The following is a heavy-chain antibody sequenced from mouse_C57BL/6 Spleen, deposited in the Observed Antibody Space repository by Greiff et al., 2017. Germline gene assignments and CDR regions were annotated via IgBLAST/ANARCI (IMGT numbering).Heavy chain of an antibody. CDR2: ISRGSSAI. Sequence: EVKLVESGGGLVKPGGSLKLSCAASGFTFSDYGMHWVRQAPEKGLEWVAYISRGSSAIYYADTVKGRFTISRDNAKNTLFLQMSSLRSEDTAMYYGAISTVVSELYFDVWGTGTTVTVSS. V-gene: IGHV5-17*01. D-gene: IGHD1-1*01. CDR3: AISTVVSELYFDV. J-gene: IGHJ1*03. CDR1: GFTFSDYG.